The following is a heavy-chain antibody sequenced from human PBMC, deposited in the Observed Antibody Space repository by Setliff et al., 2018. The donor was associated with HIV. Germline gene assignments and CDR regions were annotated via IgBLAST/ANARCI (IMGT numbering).Heavy chain of an antibody. J-gene: IGHJ6*03. CDR3: ARGMDDSSGYYYGYYDYYMDV. CDR1: IYTFTGYY. CDR2: INPNSGGT. V-gene: IGHV1-2*02. D-gene: IGHD3-22*01. Sequence: ASVKVSCKASIYTFTGYYMHWVRQAPGQGLEWMGWINPNSGGTNYAQKFQGRVTMTRDTSISTAYMELSRLRSDDTAVYYCARGMDDSSGYYYGYYDYYMDVWGKGTTVTVSS.